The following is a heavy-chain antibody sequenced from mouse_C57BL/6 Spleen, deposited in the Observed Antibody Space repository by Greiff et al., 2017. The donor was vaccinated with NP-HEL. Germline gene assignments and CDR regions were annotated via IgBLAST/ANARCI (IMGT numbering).Heavy chain of an antibody. CDR2: IDPETGGT. J-gene: IGHJ4*01. V-gene: IGHV1-15*01. Sequence: VQLQQSGAELVRPGASVTLSCKASGYTFTDYEMHWVKQTPVHGLEWIGAIDPETGGTAYNQKFKGKAILTADKSSSTAYMELRSLTSEDSAVYYCTRMLGSSPWDYWGQGTSVTVSS. CDR3: TRMLGSSPWDY. D-gene: IGHD1-1*01. CDR1: GYTFTDYE.